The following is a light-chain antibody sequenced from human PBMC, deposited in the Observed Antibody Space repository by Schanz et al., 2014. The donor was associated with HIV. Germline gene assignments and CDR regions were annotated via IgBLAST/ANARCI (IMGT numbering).Light chain of an antibody. J-gene: IGKJ5*01. CDR1: QSVSSN. Sequence: ETVMTQSPATLSVSPGERATLSCRASQSVSSNLAWYQQKPGQAPRLLIYGASSRATGIPDRFSGSGSGTDFTLTISRLEPEDFVVYYCQQYGSSPVFGQGTRLEIK. V-gene: IGKV3-20*01. CDR2: GAS. CDR3: QQYGSSPV.